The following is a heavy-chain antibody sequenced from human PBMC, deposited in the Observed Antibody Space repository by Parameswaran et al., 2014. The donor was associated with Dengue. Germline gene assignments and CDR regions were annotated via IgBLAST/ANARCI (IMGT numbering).Heavy chain of an antibody. V-gene: IGHV4-30-4*01. CDR3: ARGDQYFFDF. CDR2: IFKSGTT. D-gene: IGHD3-16*01. J-gene: IGHJ4*02. Sequence: RWIRQPPGKGLELIGYIFKSGTTYYNPSLKNRASISLDTSENQFSPRLNSVTAPDTAVYYCARGDQYFFDFWGQGTLVTVSS.